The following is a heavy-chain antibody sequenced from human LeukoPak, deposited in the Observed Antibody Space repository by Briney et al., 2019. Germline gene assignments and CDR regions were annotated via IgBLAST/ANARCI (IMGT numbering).Heavy chain of an antibody. J-gene: IGHJ4*02. CDR2: ISSSSSTI. D-gene: IGHD3-22*01. Sequence: PGGSLRLSCAASGFTFSSYSMNWVRQAPGKGLEWVSYISSSSSTIYYADSVKGRFTISRDNAKNSLYLQMNSLRAEDTAVYYCARDLERTYYYDSSGYYCDYWGQGTLVTVSS. V-gene: IGHV3-48*04. CDR1: GFTFSSYS. CDR3: ARDLERTYYYDSSGYYCDY.